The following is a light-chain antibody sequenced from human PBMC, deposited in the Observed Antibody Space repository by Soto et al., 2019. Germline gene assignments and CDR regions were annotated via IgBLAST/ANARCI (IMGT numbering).Light chain of an antibody. CDR3: QRYNNWPLT. J-gene: IGKJ4*01. Sequence: EIVMTQSPATLSVSPGERATLSCRASQGIGDTLAWYQQKPGQTPRRLIYETSTRATGVPARFSGSRSGAEFTRTINSLQSEDFGVYYCQRYNNWPLTFGGGTKVEVK. CDR2: ETS. V-gene: IGKV3-15*01. CDR1: QGIGDT.